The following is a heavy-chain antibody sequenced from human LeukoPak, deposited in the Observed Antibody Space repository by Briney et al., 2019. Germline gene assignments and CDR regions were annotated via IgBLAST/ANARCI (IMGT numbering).Heavy chain of an antibody. CDR2: INPSGGST. CDR3: ARDRGTLPPQRGYSYGRNDWFDP. D-gene: IGHD5-18*01. J-gene: IGHJ5*02. V-gene: IGHV1-46*01. Sequence: ASVKVSCKASGYTFTGYYMHWVRQAPGQGLEWMGIINPSGGSTSYAQKFQGRVTMTRDTSTSTVYMELSSLRSEDTAVYYCARDRGTLPPQRGYSYGRNDWFDPWGQGTLVTVSS. CDR1: GYTFTGYY.